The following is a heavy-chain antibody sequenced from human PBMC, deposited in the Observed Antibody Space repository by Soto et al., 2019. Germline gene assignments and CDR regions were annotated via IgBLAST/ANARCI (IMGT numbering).Heavy chain of an antibody. CDR1: GVSISSYY. J-gene: IGHJ6*02. V-gene: IGHV4-59*01. CDR2: IYYSGST. CDR3: ASLHGIAAAGHYYYYGMDV. Sequence: PSETLSLTCTVSGVSISSYYWSWIRQPPGKGLEWIGYIYYSGSTNYNPSLKSRVTISVDTSKNQFSLKLSSVTAADTAVYYCASLHGIAAAGHYYYYGMDVWGQGTTVTVSS. D-gene: IGHD6-13*01.